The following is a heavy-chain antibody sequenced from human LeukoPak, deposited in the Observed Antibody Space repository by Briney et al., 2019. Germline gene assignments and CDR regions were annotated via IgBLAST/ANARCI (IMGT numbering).Heavy chain of an antibody. CDR3: ARSSRDGYKNDAFDI. CDR2: IYYSGST. Sequence: PSETLSLTCTVSGGSISSYYWSWIRQPPGKGLEWIGYIYYSGSTNYNPSLKSRVTISVDTSKNQFSLKLSSVTAADTAVYYCARSSRDGYKNDAFDIWGQGTMVTVSS. J-gene: IGHJ3*02. CDR1: GGSISSYY. V-gene: IGHV4-59*01. D-gene: IGHD5-24*01.